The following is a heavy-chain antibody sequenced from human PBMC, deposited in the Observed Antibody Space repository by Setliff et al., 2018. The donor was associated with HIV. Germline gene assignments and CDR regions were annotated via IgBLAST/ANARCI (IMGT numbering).Heavy chain of an antibody. D-gene: IGHD6-13*01. Sequence: ASVKVSCKASGHTFSNSDIHWVRRATGQGLEWMGWMNPNTGVAGYALKFQGRVTMTRDTSISTAYMELSSLRSDDTAVYYCARAAGYSSSWHRYAFEIWGQGTMVTVSS. V-gene: IGHV1-8*02. CDR1: GHTFSNSD. J-gene: IGHJ3*02. CDR3: ARAAGYSSSWHRYAFEI. CDR2: MNPNTGVA.